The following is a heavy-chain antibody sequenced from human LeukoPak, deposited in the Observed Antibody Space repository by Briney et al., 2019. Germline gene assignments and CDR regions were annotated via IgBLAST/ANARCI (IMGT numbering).Heavy chain of an antibody. CDR1: GGSISSGGYY. V-gene: IGHV4-31*03. J-gene: IGHJ5*02. Sequence: SETLSLTCTVSGGSISSGGYYWSWIRQHPGKGLEWIGYIYYSGSTYYNPSLKSRVTISVDTSKNQFSLKLSSVTAADTAVYYCAREAYYYDSSGYSRFDPWGQGTLVTVSS. CDR3: AREAYYYDSSGYSRFDP. D-gene: IGHD3-22*01. CDR2: IYYSGST.